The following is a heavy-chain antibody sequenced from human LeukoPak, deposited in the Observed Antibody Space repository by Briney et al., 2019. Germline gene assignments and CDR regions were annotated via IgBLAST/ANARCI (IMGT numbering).Heavy chain of an antibody. V-gene: IGHV3-30*04. D-gene: IGHD2-15*01. J-gene: IGHJ6*02. CDR2: ISYDGSNK. CDR1: GFTFSSYA. CDR3: ARGKEDIVVVVAATYYYYGMDV. Sequence: GGSLRLSCAASGFTFSSYAMHWVRQAPGKGLEWVAVISYDGSNKYYADSVKGRFTISRDNSKNTLYLQMNSLRAEDTAVYYCARGKEDIVVVVAATYYYYGMDVWGQGTTVTVSS.